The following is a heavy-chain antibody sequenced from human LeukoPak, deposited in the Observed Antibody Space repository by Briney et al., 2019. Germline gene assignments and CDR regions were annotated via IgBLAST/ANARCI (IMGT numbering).Heavy chain of an antibody. J-gene: IGHJ4*02. V-gene: IGHV4-61*02. CDR3: ARSTSGSLMTTPYYFDY. D-gene: IGHD4-11*01. CDR2: IYTSGST. Sequence: SRTLSLTCTVSGGSISSGSYYWSWIRQPAGKGLEWIGRIYTSGSTNYNPSLKSRVTISVDTSKNQFSLKLSSVTAADTAVYYCARSTSGSLMTTPYYFDYWGQGTLVTVSS. CDR1: GGSISSGSYY.